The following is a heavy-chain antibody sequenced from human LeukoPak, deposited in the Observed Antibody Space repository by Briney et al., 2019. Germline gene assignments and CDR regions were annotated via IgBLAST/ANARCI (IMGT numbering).Heavy chain of an antibody. J-gene: IGHJ4*02. D-gene: IGHD4-23*01. CDR2: IYHTGNT. CDR1: GASISSGGYF. V-gene: IGHV4-30-2*01. Sequence: SQTLSLTCTVSGASISSGGYFWSWIRQPPGKGLEWIGYIYHTGNTYYNPSLESRVTMSVDKSKNQFSLSLGSVTVADTAVYYCARERPLDTVVSQDFWGQGTLVIVSS. CDR3: ARERPLDTVVSQDF.